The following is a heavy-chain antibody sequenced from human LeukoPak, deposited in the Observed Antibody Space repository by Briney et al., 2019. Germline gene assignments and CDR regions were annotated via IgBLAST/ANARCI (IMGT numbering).Heavy chain of an antibody. CDR1: GFTFSRYA. CDR3: AKDNGDHAIDY. Sequence: PGGSLRLSCAASGFTFSRYAMHWVRQAPGKGLEWVAFVSVDGRHEDYGGSVEGRFSISRDNSKNTLYLQMNSLRAEDTAVCYCAKDNGDHAIDYWGRGTMVTVSS. J-gene: IGHJ4*02. CDR2: VSVDGRHE. D-gene: IGHD4-17*01. V-gene: IGHV3-30*18.